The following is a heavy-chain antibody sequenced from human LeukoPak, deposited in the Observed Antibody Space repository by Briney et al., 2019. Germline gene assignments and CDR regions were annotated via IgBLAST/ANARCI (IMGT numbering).Heavy chain of an antibody. J-gene: IGHJ4*02. V-gene: IGHV3-66*01. CDR2: IYSDNT. D-gene: IGHD6-19*01. CDR3: ARKKAVAGTFDY. CDR1: GFTVSTNS. Sequence: PGGSLRLSCTVSGFTVSTNSMSWVRQAPGKGLEGVSFIYSDNTHYSDSVKGRFTISRDNAKNSLYLQMNSLRAEDTAVYYCARKKAVAGTFDYWGQGTLVTVSS.